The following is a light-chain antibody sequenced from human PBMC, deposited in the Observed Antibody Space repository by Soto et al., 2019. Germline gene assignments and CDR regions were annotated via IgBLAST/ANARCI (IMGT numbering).Light chain of an antibody. CDR1: SGSIASNY. V-gene: IGLV6-57*02. Sequence: NFMLTQPHSVSGSPGTTVTISCASSSGSIASNYVQWYQQRPGSAPTTVIYEDNQRPSGVPDRFSGSIDSSSNSASLTISGLKTEDEADYYCQSYDSDNPWVFGGGTKVTVL. CDR2: EDN. J-gene: IGLJ3*02. CDR3: QSYDSDNPWV.